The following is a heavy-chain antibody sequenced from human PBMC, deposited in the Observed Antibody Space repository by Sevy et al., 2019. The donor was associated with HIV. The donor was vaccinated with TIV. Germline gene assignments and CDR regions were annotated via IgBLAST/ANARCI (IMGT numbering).Heavy chain of an antibody. J-gene: IGHJ6*03. CDR1: GFTFSSYS. CDR3: ARDSGSYSPYYMDV. CDR2: ISSSSSYI. D-gene: IGHD1-26*01. V-gene: IGHV3-21*01. Sequence: GESLKISCAASGFTFSSYSMNWVRQAPGKGLEWVSSISSSSSYIYYADSLKGRFTISRDNAKNSLYLQMNSLRAEDTAVYYCARDSGSYSPYYMDVWGKGTTVTVCS.